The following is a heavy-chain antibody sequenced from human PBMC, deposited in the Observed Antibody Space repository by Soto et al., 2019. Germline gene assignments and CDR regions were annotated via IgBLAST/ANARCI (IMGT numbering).Heavy chain of an antibody. CDR2: FFFSGNT. CDR3: VRHDKTAVVSTWFDP. CDR1: GGSISSKTDY. Sequence: SETLSLTCTVSGGSISSKTDYWGWIRQPPGKGLEWIASFFFSGNTYSNPSLKSRVTLSMGSSQNQFSLNLTSVTAADTAVYFCVRHDKTAVVSTWFDPWGQGILVTVSS. V-gene: IGHV4-39*01. D-gene: IGHD3-22*01. J-gene: IGHJ5*02.